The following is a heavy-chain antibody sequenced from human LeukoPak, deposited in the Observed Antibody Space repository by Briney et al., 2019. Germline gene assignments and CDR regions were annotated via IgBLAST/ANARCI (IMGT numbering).Heavy chain of an antibody. V-gene: IGHV3-9*01. Sequence: GRSLRLSCAGSGFIFSNYAMHWVRQPPGKGLEWVSGISWNSGTIDYADSVRGRFTISRDNAKNSLYLQMDSLRVEDTAFYYCAKDNRRHYTSGPNPDSLHWGQGALVTVSS. CDR1: GFIFSNYA. CDR2: ISWNSGTI. CDR3: AKDNRRHYTSGPNPDSLH. D-gene: IGHD6-19*01. J-gene: IGHJ4*02.